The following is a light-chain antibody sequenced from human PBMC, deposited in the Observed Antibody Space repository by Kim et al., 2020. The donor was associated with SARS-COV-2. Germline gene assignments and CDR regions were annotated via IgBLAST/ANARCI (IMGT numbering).Light chain of an antibody. CDR2: GAS. V-gene: IGKV3-20*01. CDR1: ETLKGTY. CDR3: QQYARSPRT. J-gene: IGKJ1*01. Sequence: EIMLTQSPGTPSLSPGERATLSCRASETLKGTYLVWYQQRPGQAPRRLIYGASNRATGIPDRFSGSESGTDFTLTITRLEPEDFAVYYCQQYARSPRTFGQGTKVDIK.